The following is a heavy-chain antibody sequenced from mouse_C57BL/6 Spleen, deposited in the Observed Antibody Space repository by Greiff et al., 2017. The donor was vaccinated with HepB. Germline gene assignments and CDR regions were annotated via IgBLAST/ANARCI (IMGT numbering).Heavy chain of an antibody. CDR3: ARGSMPAAFDD. Sequence: EVQVVESGGGLVKPGGSLKLSCAASGFTFSDYGMHWVRQAPEKGLEWVAYISSGSSTIYYADTVKGRFTISRDNAKNTLFLQMTSLRSEDTAMYYCARGSMPAAFDDWGQGTTLTVSS. CDR2: ISSGSSTI. D-gene: IGHD2-3*01. J-gene: IGHJ2*01. V-gene: IGHV5-17*01. CDR1: GFTFSDYG.